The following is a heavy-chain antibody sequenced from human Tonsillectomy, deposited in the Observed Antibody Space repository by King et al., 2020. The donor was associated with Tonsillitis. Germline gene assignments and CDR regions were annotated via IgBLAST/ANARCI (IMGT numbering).Heavy chain of an antibody. J-gene: IGHJ3*02. CDR2: IVVGSGNT. D-gene: IGHD6-13*01. CDR1: GFTFTSSA. Sequence: QLVESGPEVKKPGTSVKVSCKASGFTFTSSAMQWVRQARGQSLEWIGWIVVGSGNTNYAQKFQERVTITRDMSTSTAYMELSSLRSEDTAVYYCAAQAAGTGNAFDIWGQGTMVTVSS. V-gene: IGHV1-58*02. CDR3: AAQAAGTGNAFDI.